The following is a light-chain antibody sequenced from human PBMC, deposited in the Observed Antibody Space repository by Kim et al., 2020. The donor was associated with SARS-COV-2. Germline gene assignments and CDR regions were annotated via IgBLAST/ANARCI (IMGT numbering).Light chain of an antibody. CDR2: QDS. CDR1: KLGDKY. J-gene: IGLJ1*01. V-gene: IGLV3-1*01. Sequence: PGQTASITCYGDKLGDKYACWYQQKPGQPPVLVIYQDSKRPSGIPERFSGSNSGNTATLTISGTQAMDEADYYCQAWDSSTAHYVFGTGTKVTVL. CDR3: QAWDSSTAHYV.